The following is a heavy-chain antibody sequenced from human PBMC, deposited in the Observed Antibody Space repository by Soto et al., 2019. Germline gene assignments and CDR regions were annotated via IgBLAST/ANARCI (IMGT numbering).Heavy chain of an antibody. CDR3: ARDRITTRGDAFDL. CDR1: GGTFSTYI. CDR2: IIPIPDIT. D-gene: IGHD3-3*01. J-gene: IGHJ3*01. V-gene: IGHV1-69*08. Sequence: QVQLVQSGAEVRKPGSSVKVSCKAPGGTFSTYIISWVRQAPGQGLEWMGRIIPIPDITNYAQKFQGRVTVTADRSTSTPYMELTSLKSEDTAVYYWARDRITTRGDAFDLWGQGTMVTVSS.